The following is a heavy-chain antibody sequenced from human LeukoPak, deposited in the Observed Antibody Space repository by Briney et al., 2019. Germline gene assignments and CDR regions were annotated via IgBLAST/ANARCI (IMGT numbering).Heavy chain of an antibody. V-gene: IGHV3-21*01. J-gene: IGHJ4*02. CDR1: GFTFSSYS. CDR2: ISSSSSYI. CDR3: ARDPGVVATGD. D-gene: IGHD5-12*01. Sequence: GGSLRLSCAASGFTFSSYSMNWVRQAPGKGLEWVSSISSSSSYIYYADSVKGRFTIPRDNAKNSLYLQMNSLRAEDTAVYYCARDPGVVATGDWGQGTLVTVSS.